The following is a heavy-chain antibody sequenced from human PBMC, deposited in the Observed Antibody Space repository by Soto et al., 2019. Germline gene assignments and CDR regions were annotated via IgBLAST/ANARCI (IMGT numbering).Heavy chain of an antibody. J-gene: IGHJ5*02. CDR1: GYTFTSYA. CDR2: INAGNGNT. CDR3: ARDGTEGYCSRGSCFSYWFDP. Sequence: ASVKVSCKASGYTFTSYAMHWVRQAPGQRLEWMGWINAGNGNTKYSQKFQGRVTITRDTSASTAYMELSSLRSEDTAVYYCARDGTEGYCSRGSCFSYWFDPWGEGTLVTVSS. V-gene: IGHV1-3*01. D-gene: IGHD2-15*01.